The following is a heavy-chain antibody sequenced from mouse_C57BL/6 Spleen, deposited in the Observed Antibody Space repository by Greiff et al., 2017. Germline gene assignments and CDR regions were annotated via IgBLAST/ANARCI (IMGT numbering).Heavy chain of an antibody. Sequence: QVQLKQPGAELVMPGASVKLSCKASGYTFTSYWMHWVKQRPGQGLEWIGEIDPSDSYTNYNQKFKGKSTLTVDKSSSTAYMQLSSLTSEDSAVYYGARSGDGSSFDYWGQGTTLTVSS. D-gene: IGHD1-1*01. J-gene: IGHJ2*01. V-gene: IGHV1-69*01. CDR2: IDPSDSYT. CDR3: ARSGDGSSFDY. CDR1: GYTFTSYW.